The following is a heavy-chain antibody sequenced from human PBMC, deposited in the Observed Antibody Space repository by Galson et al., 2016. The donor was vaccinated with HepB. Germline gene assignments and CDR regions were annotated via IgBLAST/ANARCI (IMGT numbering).Heavy chain of an antibody. CDR3: ATVPGWESGIYDH. CDR1: GGSIDNSGYY. J-gene: IGHJ4*02. V-gene: IGHV4-39*02. CDR2: IYYVGRA. D-gene: IGHD1-26*01. Sequence: SETLSLTCSVSGGSIDNSGYYWGWIRQPPGKGLEWIGSIYYVGRAYYRSSLKSRLTISLDPAKNHISLNLTSVTAADTAVYYCATVPGWESGIYDHWGQGTRVSVSS.